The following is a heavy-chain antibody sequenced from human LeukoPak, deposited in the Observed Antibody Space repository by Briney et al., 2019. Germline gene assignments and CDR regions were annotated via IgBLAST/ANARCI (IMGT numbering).Heavy chain of an antibody. J-gene: IGHJ3*02. D-gene: IGHD2-21*01. Sequence: ASVKVSCKASGYTFTSYDINWVRQATGQGLERMGWMNPNSGNTGYAQKFQGRVNMTRNTSISTAYMGLSSLSSEDTAVYYCAGSIVVGGSDAFDIWGQGTMVTVSS. CDR3: AGSIVVGGSDAFDI. CDR1: GYTFTSYD. CDR2: MNPNSGNT. V-gene: IGHV1-8*01.